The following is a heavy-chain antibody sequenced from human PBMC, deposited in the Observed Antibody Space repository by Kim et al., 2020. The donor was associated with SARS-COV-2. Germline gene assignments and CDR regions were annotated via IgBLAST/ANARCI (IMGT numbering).Heavy chain of an antibody. CDR3: ARLAGGTYYDY. J-gene: IGHJ4*02. D-gene: IGHD1-26*01. CDR1: GGSISSYY. CDR2: IYYSVTT. Sequence: SETLSLTCTVSGGSISSYYWSWIRQPPGKGLEWIGYIYYSVTTNYNPSPKSRVTISVDTSKNQFSLKVSSVTATDTAVYYCARLAGGTYYDYWGQGTLVTVSS. V-gene: IGHV4-59*08.